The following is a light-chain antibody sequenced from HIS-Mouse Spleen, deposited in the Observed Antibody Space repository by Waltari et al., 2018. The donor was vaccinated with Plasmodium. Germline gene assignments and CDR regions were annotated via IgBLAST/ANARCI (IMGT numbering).Light chain of an antibody. CDR2: EDS. CDR1: ALPKKY. Sequence: SYELTQPPSVSVSPGQTARITCSGDALPKKYAYWYQQKSGQDPVLVIYEDSKRPSGIPEGCSGSSSGTMATLTSSGAQVEDEADYYCYSTDSSGNHRVFGGGTKLTVL. V-gene: IGLV3-10*01. J-gene: IGLJ3*02. CDR3: YSTDSSGNHRV.